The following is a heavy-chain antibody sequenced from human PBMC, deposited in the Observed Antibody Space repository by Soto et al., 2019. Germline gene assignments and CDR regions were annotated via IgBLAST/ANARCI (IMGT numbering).Heavy chain of an antibody. J-gene: IGHJ5*02. CDR2: INPKTGAT. CDR3: ARGLQIKVNTGTHWFDP. CDR1: GYTFTDYY. V-gene: IGHV1-2*02. D-gene: IGHD1-1*01. Sequence: ASVKVSCKASGYTFTDYYLDWVRQAPGHGLEWLGWINPKTGATKSALKFRGRVSMTRDTSITTAYMELSGLTSDDTAIYYCARGLQIKVNTGTHWFDPWGQGTPVPVYS.